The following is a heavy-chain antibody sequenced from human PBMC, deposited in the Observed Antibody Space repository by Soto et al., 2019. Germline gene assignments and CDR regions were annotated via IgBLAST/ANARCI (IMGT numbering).Heavy chain of an antibody. CDR2: ISGSGDST. Sequence: GGSLRLSCAASGFTFSSYAVSWVRQAPGKGLEWVPGISGSGDSTYYADSVKGRFTISRDNSKNTLYLQMNSLRAEDTAVYYCAKGVPGIAVAGTGYFQHWGQGTLVTVAS. V-gene: IGHV3-23*01. J-gene: IGHJ1*01. D-gene: IGHD6-19*01. CDR1: GFTFSSYA. CDR3: AKGVPGIAVAGTGYFQH.